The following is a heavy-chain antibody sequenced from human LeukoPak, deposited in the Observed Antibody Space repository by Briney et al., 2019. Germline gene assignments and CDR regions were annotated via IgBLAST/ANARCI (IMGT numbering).Heavy chain of an antibody. CDR3: ARFFVGDTSDYYWYFDL. D-gene: IGHD3-22*01. J-gene: IGHJ2*01. CDR2: ISYSGST. V-gene: IGHV4-30-4*01. Sequence: TSETLSLTCTVSGGSISSGDSYWSWIRQPPGKGLEWIGYISYSGSTYYNPSLQSRVTVSVDTSKNQFSLKLSSVTAADTAVYYCARFFVGDTSDYYWYFDLWGRGTLVTVSS. CDR1: GGSISSGDSY.